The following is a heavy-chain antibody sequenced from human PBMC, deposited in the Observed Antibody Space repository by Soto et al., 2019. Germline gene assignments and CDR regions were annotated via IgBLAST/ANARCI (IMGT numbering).Heavy chain of an antibody. CDR3: ARDLAKGGVSAGFDY. CDR2: INPKSGGT. V-gene: IGHV1-2*02. D-gene: IGHD2-8*01. J-gene: IGHJ4*02. Sequence: ASLKVSCKASGYTFTVYYMHWVRQAPGQGLEWMGWINPKSGGTMYPQKFQGRVTMTWDTSISTAYMALTRLRSDDTAVYYCARDLAKGGVSAGFDYWGQGTLVTVSS. CDR1: GYTFTVYY.